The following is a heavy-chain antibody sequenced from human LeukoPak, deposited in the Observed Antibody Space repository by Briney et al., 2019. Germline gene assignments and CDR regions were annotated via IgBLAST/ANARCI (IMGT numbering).Heavy chain of an antibody. V-gene: IGHV5-51*01. CDR1: GYSFTSYW. CDR2: IYPGDSDT. J-gene: IGHJ6*02. Sequence: GESLKISCKGSGYSFTSYWIGWVRQMPGEGLEWMGIIYPGDSDTRYSPPFQGQVTISADKSISTAYLQWSSLKASDTAMYYCARVMDTAMVLYGMDVWGQGTTVTVSS. CDR3: ARVMDTAMVLYGMDV. D-gene: IGHD5-18*01.